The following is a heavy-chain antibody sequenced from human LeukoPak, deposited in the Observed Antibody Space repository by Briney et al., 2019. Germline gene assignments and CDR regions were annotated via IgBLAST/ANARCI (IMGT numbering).Heavy chain of an antibody. CDR1: GYTFTGYY. D-gene: IGHD3-3*01. CDR3: ARERKITIFGVACDY. CDR2: INPNGGGT. J-gene: IGHJ4*02. Sequence: ASVKVSCKASGYTFTGYYMHWVRQAPGQGLEWMGRINPNGGGTNYAQKFQGRVTMTSDTSISTAYMELSRLRSDDTAVYYCARERKITIFGVACDYWGQGTLVAVSS. V-gene: IGHV1-2*06.